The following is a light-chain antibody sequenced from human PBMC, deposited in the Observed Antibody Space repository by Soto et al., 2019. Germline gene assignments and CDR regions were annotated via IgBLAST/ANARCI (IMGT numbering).Light chain of an antibody. CDR1: QSISSW. J-gene: IGKJ1*01. V-gene: IGKV1-5*01. Sequence: DIQMTQSPSTLSASVVDRVTITWRASQSISSWLAWYQQKPGKAPKLLIYDASSLESGVPSRFSGSGSGTEFTLTISSLQPDDFATYYCKQYNSYSKFGQGTKVDIK. CDR3: KQYNSYSK. CDR2: DAS.